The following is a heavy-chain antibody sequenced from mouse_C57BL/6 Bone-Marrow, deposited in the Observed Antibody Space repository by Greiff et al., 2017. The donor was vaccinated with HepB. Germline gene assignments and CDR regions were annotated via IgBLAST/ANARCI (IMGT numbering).Heavy chain of an antibody. D-gene: IGHD1-1*01. CDR2: IDPNSGGT. V-gene: IGHV1-72*01. J-gene: IGHJ2*01. CDR1: GYTFTSYW. Sequence: VQLQQPGAELVKPGASVKLSCKASGYTFTSYWTHWVKQRPGRGLEWIGRIDPNSGGTKYNEKFKSKATLTVDKPSSTAYMQLSSLTSEDSAVYYCARGPITTVVAGFDYWGQGTTLTVSS. CDR3: ARGPITTVVAGFDY.